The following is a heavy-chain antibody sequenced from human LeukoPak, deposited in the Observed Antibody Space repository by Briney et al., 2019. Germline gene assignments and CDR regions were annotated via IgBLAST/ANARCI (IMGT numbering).Heavy chain of an antibody. Sequence: PSETLSLTCTVSGGSISSGSYYWSWIRQPAGKGLEWIGRIYTSGSTNYNPSLKSRVTISVDTSKNQFSLKLSSVTAADTAVYYCARGVVPGYWFDPWGQGTLVTVSS. J-gene: IGHJ5*02. CDR2: IYTSGST. V-gene: IGHV4-61*02. CDR1: GGSISSGSYY. D-gene: IGHD2-2*01. CDR3: ARGVVPGYWFDP.